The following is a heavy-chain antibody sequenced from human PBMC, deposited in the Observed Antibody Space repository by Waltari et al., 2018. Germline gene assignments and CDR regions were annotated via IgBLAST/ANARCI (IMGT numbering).Heavy chain of an antibody. J-gene: IGHJ6*02. D-gene: IGHD3-22*01. Sequence: YDINWVRQATGQGLEWMGWMNPNSGNTGYAQKFQGRVTMTRNTSISTAYMELSSLRSEDTAVYYCARGVYYYDSSGYYYYYYGMDVWGQGTTVTVSS. CDR3: ARGVYYYDSSGYYYYYYGMDV. CDR1: YD. CDR2: MNPNSGNT. V-gene: IGHV1-8*01.